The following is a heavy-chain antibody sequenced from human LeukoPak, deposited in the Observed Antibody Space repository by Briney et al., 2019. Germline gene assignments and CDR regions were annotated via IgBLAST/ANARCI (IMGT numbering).Heavy chain of an antibody. V-gene: IGHV3-7*01. CDR1: GFTFSSYW. CDR2: IKQDGSEK. J-gene: IGHJ6*02. CDR3: ARGGCSGGSCYSTPKDYYYYGMDV. D-gene: IGHD2-15*01. Sequence: PGGSLRLSCAASGFTFSSYWMSWVRQAPGKGLEWVANIKQDGSEKYYVDSVKGRFTISRDNAKNSLYLQMNSLRAGDTAVYYCARGGCSGGSCYSTPKDYYYYGMDVWGQGTTVTVSS.